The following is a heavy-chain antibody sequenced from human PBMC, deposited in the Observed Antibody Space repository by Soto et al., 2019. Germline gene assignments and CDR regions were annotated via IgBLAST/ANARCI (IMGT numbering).Heavy chain of an antibody. Sequence: PSETLSLTCTVSGGSISNSGYYWGWIRQPPGKGLEWIGSIYYSGSTYYSPSLKSRVTISVDTSKNQFSLNLTSVTAADTAVYFCARQEDSSTYYRAYCFDYWGQGTLVTVSS. CDR1: GGSISNSGYY. CDR2: IYYSGST. J-gene: IGHJ4*02. CDR3: ARQEDSSTYYRAYCFDY. V-gene: IGHV4-39*01. D-gene: IGHD6-19*01.